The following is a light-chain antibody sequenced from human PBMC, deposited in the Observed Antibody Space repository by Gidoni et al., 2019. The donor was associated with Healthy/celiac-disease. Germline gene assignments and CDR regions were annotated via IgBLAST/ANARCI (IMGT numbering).Light chain of an antibody. Sequence: DTQLTQSPSSVSASVGDRAPITCRSSQGSSSWLAWYQQKPGKAPKLLIYAASSLQSGVPSRLSGSGSGTDFTLTSSSLQPEDFATYYCQQANSFLLTFGGGTKVEIK. J-gene: IGKJ4*01. V-gene: IGKV1-12*01. CDR2: AAS. CDR1: QGSSSW. CDR3: QQANSFLLT.